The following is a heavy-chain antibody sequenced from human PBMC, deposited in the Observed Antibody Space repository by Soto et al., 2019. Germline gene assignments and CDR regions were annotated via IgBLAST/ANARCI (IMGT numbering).Heavy chain of an antibody. CDR2: ISWNSGSI. CDR3: AKVLSTLGAFDI. CDR1: GFTFDDYA. J-gene: IGHJ3*02. Sequence: EVQLVESGGGLVQPGRSLRLSCAASGFTFDDYAMHWVRQAPGKGLEWVSGISWNSGSIGYADSVKGRFIISRDNAKNSLYLQMNSLKAEDTALYYCAKVLSTLGAFDIWGQGTMVTVSS. D-gene: IGHD3-16*01. V-gene: IGHV3-9*01.